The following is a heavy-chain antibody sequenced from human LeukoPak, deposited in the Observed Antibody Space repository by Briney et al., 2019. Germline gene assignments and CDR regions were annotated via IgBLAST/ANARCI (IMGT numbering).Heavy chain of an antibody. D-gene: IGHD1-26*01. V-gene: IGHV3-9*01. CDR3: AKDGRGGIVGATINFYFDY. Sequence: GGSLRLSCAASGFTFDDYAMHWVRQVPGKGLEWVSGISWSSGTIDYADFVKGRFTISRDNAKNSLYLQMNSLRAEDTAVYYCAKDGRGGIVGATINFYFDYWGQGTLVTVSS. J-gene: IGHJ4*02. CDR2: ISWSSGTI. CDR1: GFTFDDYA.